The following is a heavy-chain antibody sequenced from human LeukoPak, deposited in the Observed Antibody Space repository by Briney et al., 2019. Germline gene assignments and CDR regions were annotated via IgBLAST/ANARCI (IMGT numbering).Heavy chain of an antibody. CDR3: AKTYYDILSPQGFDY. Sequence: SVKVSCKASGGTFSSYAISWVRQAPGQGLEWMGRIIPILGIANYAQKFQGRVTITADKSTSTAYMELSSLRSEDTAVYYCAKTYYDILSPQGFDYWGQGTLDTVSS. CDR1: GGTFSSYA. CDR2: IIPILGIA. J-gene: IGHJ4*02. V-gene: IGHV1-69*04. D-gene: IGHD3-9*01.